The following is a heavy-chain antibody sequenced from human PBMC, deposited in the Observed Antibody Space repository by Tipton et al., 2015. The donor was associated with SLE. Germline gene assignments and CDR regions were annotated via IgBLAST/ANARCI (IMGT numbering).Heavy chain of an antibody. CDR1: GITFSRYW. CDR2: IKQDGSEK. CDR3: ARYFYDSSGVCLFDL. D-gene: IGHD3-22*01. Sequence: SLRLSCAASGITFSRYWMGWVRQDPRKGLEWVANIKQDGSEKYYVDSVKGRFTISRDNAKNSLYLQMSSVTSADTAVYYCARYFYDSSGVCLFDLWGQGTLVTVSS. J-gene: IGHJ4*02. V-gene: IGHV3-7*03.